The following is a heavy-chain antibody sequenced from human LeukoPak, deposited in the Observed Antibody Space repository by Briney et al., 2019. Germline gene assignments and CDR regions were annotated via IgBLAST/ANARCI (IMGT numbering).Heavy chain of an antibody. CDR1: GFTFSSYS. CDR2: ISSSSSYI. Sequence: GGSLRLSCAASGFTFSSYSMNWVRQAPGKGLEWVSSISSSSSYIYYADSVKGRFTISRDNAKNSLYLQMNSLRAEDTAVYYCARDTSYYGSGSEWFDPWGQGTLVTVSS. J-gene: IGHJ5*02. CDR3: ARDTSYYGSGSEWFDP. D-gene: IGHD3-10*01. V-gene: IGHV3-21*04.